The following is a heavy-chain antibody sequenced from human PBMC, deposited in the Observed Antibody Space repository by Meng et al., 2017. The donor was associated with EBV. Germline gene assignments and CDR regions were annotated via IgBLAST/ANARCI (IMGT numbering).Heavy chain of an antibody. V-gene: IGHV3-23*01. CDR3: AKDLAPGGFEYQPLT. CDR2: ISGSGGST. CDR1: GFTFSSYA. J-gene: IGHJ5*02. D-gene: IGHD2-2*01. Sequence: EVQLLESGGGLVQPXGSLRLSCAASGFTFSSYAMSWVRQAPGKGLEWVSAISGSGGSTYYADSVRGRFTISRDNSKNTLYLQMNSLRAEDTAVYYCAKDLAPGGFEYQPLTWGQGTLVTVSS.